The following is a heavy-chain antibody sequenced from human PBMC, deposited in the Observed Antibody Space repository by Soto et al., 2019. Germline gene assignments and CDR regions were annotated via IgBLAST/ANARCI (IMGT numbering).Heavy chain of an antibody. V-gene: IGHV4-59*08. CDR2: IYYSGST. CDR1: GGSISSYY. CDR3: ARLNRARGCDY. Sequence: PSETLSLTCTVSGGSISSYYWSWIRQPPGKGLEWIGYIYYSGSTNYNPSLKSRVTISVDTSKNQFSLKLSSVTAADTAVYYCARLNRARGCDYWGQGTLVTVSS. J-gene: IGHJ4*02.